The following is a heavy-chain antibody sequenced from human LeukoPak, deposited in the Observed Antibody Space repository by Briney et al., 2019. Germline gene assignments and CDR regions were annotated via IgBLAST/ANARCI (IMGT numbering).Heavy chain of an antibody. J-gene: IGHJ4*02. CDR2: IYYSGST. D-gene: IGHD1-26*01. CDR1: GGSVSSDSYY. Sequence: SETLSLTCSVSGGSVSSDSYYWSWIRQPPGKGLEWIGYIYYSGSTNYNPSLKSRVIISIDTSKSQFSLKLSSVTAADTAVYYCARVSGSYPYYFDYWGQGTLVTVSS. V-gene: IGHV4-61*01. CDR3: ARVSGSYPYYFDY.